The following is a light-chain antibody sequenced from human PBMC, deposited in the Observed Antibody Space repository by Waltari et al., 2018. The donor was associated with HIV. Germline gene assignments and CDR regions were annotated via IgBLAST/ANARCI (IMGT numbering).Light chain of an antibody. V-gene: IGLV1-44*01. CDR3: ASWDDSLNGVI. J-gene: IGLJ2*01. CDR1: GYNLGTRP. Sequence: QSVLTQPHSASGTPGQRVTISFSGSGYNLGTRPVHWYQQLAGSAPKRLTHRSDLRPSGVPDRFSGSKSATSASLAISGLQSEDEATYYCASWDDSLNGVIFGGGTELTVL. CDR2: RSD.